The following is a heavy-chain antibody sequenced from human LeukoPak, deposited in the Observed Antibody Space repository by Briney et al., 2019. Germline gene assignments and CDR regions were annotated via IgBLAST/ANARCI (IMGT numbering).Heavy chain of an antibody. CDR2: ISGSGGST. D-gene: IGHD6-19*01. V-gene: IGHV3-23*01. CDR3: AKPVSVAAVGGAFDI. J-gene: IGHJ3*02. Sequence: GGSLRLSCAASGFTFSSYAMSWVRQAPGKGLEWVSAISGSGGSTYYADSVEGRFTISRDNSKNTLYLQLNSLRAEDTAVYYCAKPVSVAAVGGAFDIWGQGTMVTVSS. CDR1: GFTFSSYA.